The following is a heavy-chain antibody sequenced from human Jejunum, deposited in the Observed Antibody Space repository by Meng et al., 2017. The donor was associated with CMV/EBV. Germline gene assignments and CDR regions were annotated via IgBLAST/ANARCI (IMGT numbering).Heavy chain of an antibody. Sequence: QVQLHGSGPGLVRASGTLSLTCSVSVGPISGYYWSWVRQPAGKRLEWIGRFHPGGTTNYNPSLENRITVSVDSSKNQFFLKLTSVTAADTAIYYCARECVGEAYDCQWNYWFDPWGQGTLVTVSS. CDR1: VGPISGYY. CDR2: FHPGGTT. D-gene: IGHD3-16*01. J-gene: IGHJ5*02. V-gene: IGHV4-4*07. CDR3: ARECVGEAYDCQWNYWFDP.